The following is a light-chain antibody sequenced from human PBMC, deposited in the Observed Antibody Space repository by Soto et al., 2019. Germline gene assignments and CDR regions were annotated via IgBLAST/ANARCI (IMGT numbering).Light chain of an antibody. CDR1: QSVSNN. CDR3: QQYNNWWT. V-gene: IGKV3-15*01. J-gene: IGKJ1*01. Sequence: EIVMTQSPATLSVSPGERATLSCRASQSVSNNLAWYQKKPGQAPRLLIYGASTRATGIPARVSGSGSGTEFTLTISSMQSEDYAVYYCQQYNNWWTFGHGTRVDIK. CDR2: GAS.